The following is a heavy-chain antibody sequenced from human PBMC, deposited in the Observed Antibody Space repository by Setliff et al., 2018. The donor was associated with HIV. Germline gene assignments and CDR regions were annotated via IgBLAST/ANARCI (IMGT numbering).Heavy chain of an antibody. CDR2: TSAYNGNT. V-gene: IGHV1-18*01. Sequence: ASVKVSCKASGYTFTSYGISWVRQAPGQGLEWMGWTSAYNGNTNYTQKLQGRVTMTTDTSTSTAYMELRSLRSDDTAVYYCAGYALRYFDWLGSWFDPWGQGTLVTVSS. J-gene: IGHJ5*02. CDR1: GYTFTSYG. CDR3: AGYALRYFDWLGSWFDP. D-gene: IGHD3-9*01.